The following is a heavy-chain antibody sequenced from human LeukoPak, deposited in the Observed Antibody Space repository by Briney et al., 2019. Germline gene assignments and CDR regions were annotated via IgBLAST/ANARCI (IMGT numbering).Heavy chain of an antibody. CDR1: GFTFSSYG. CDR2: INSNGGST. D-gene: IGHD5-18*01. V-gene: IGHV3-64*01. J-gene: IGHJ4*02. Sequence: GGSLRLSCAASGFTFSSYGMRWVRQAPGKGLEYVSGINSNGGSTYYANSVKGRFTISRDNSMSTLYLQMGSLRAEDMAVYYCGREGSYGASDYWGQGTMVTVSS. CDR3: GREGSYGASDY.